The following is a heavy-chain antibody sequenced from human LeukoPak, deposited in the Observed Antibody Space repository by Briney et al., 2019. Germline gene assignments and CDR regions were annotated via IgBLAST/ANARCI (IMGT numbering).Heavy chain of an antibody. D-gene: IGHD3-22*01. V-gene: IGHV3-66*01. CDR2: IYSGGST. CDR1: GFTVSSNY. Sequence: GGSLRLSCAASGFTVSSNYMSWVRQAPGKGLEWVSVIYSGGSTYYADSVKGRFTISRDNSKNTLYLQMNSLRAEDTAVYYCARDRTPSYDSSGWVNWGQGTLVTVSS. CDR3: ARDRTPSYDSSGWVN. J-gene: IGHJ4*02.